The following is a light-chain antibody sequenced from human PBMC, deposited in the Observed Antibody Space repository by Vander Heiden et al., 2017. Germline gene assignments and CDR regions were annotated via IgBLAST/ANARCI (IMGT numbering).Light chain of an antibody. J-gene: IGKJ1*01. CDR3: QHEKT. Sequence: EIEMTQSPATLSVSPGERATLSCRASQSVSSNLAWYQQKPGQAPRLLIYGAFTRATGIPARFSGSGSGTEFTLTISSLQSEDFAVYYCQHEKTFGQGTKVEIK. CDR1: QSVSSN. V-gene: IGKV3-15*01. CDR2: GAF.